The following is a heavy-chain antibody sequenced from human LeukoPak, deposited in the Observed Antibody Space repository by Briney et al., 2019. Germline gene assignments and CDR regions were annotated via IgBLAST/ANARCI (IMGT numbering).Heavy chain of an antibody. J-gene: IGHJ2*01. Sequence: GGSLTLSCAASGFSVGSNYMNWVRQAPGKGLEWVSILYSGSTTYYTDSVMGRFTISRDNSRNTLYLHMTNLRVEDTAVYFCARVGDHYHWYLDLWGRGSLLTVSS. CDR2: LYSGSTT. CDR1: GFSVGSNY. V-gene: IGHV3-53*01. D-gene: IGHD3-10*01. CDR3: ARVGDHYHWYLDL.